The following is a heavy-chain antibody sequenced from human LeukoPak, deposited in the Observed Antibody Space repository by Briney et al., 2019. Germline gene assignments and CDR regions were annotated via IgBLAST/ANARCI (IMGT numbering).Heavy chain of an antibody. V-gene: IGHV3-53*01. Sequence: GGSLRLSCAASEFTVSSNYMSWVRQAPGKGLEWVSVIYSGGSTYYADSVKGRFTISRDNSKNTLYLQMNSLRAEDTAVYYCARDVTGWFDPWGQGTLVTVSS. CDR3: ARDVTGWFDP. CDR1: EFTVSSNY. J-gene: IGHJ5*02. CDR2: IYSGGST. D-gene: IGHD1-14*01.